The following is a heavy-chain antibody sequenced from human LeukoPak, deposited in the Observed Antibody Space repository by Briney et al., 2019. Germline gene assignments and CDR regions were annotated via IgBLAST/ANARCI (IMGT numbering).Heavy chain of an antibody. D-gene: IGHD3-10*02. V-gene: IGHV3-7*01. CDR3: AELGITMIGGV. CDR1: QFTFSSYW. CDR2: INQGGSEI. J-gene: IGHJ6*04. Sequence: GGSLRLSCAVSQFTFSSYWMSWVRQAPGKGLEWVANINQGGSEIYYVDSVKGRFTISRDNAKNSLYLQMNSLRAEDTAVYYCAELGITMIGGVWGKGTTVTISS.